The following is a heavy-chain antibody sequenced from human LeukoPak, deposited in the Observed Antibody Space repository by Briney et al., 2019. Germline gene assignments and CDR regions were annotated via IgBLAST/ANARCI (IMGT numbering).Heavy chain of an antibody. CDR3: ARDATYYYDSSGYYYVY. J-gene: IGHJ4*02. V-gene: IGHV1-24*01. D-gene: IGHD3-22*01. Sequence: ASVKVSCKVSGYTLTELSMHWVRQAPGKGLEWMGGFDPEDGETIYAQKFQGRVTITADESTSTAYMELSSLRSEDTAVYYCARDATYYYDSSGYYYVYWGQGTLVTVS. CDR2: FDPEDGET. CDR1: GYTLTELS.